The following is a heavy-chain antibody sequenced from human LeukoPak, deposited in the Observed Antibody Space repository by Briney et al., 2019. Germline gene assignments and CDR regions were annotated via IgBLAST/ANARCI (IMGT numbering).Heavy chain of an antibody. D-gene: IGHD6-19*01. V-gene: IGHV3-23*01. CDR3: ARYSSGWYSPFDY. J-gene: IGHJ4*02. CDR1: GFTFSSYA. CDR2: ISGSGGST. Sequence: GGSLRLSCAASGFTFSSYAMSWVRQAPGKGLEWVSAISGSGGSTYYADSVKGRFTISRDNSKNTLYLQMNSLRAEDTAVYYCARYSSGWYSPFDYWGQGALVTVSS.